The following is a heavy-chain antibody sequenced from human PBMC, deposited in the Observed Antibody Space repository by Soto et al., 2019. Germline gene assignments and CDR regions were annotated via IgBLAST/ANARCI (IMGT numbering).Heavy chain of an antibody. CDR2: ISWNSGSI. J-gene: IGHJ5*02. CDR1: GFTFDDYV. Sequence: EVQLVESGGGLVQPGRSLRLSCAASGFTFDDYVMHWVRQAPGKGLEWVSGISWNSGSIGYADSVKGRFTISRDNAKNSLYLQMNSLRAEDTALYYCAKDLSCSSTSCGGGHWFDPWGQGTLVTVSS. D-gene: IGHD2-2*01. V-gene: IGHV3-9*01. CDR3: AKDLSCSSTSCGGGHWFDP.